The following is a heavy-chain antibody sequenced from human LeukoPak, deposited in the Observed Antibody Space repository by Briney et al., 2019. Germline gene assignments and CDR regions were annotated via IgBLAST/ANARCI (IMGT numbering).Heavy chain of an antibody. Sequence: AASVKVSCKASGYTFTSYYMHWVRQAPGQGLEWMGIINPSGGSTSYAQTFQGRVTMTRDMSTSTDYMELSSLRSEDTAVYYCARERGTYYDILTGYYDFQNWVDPWGQGTLVTVSS. CDR1: GYTFTSYY. V-gene: IGHV1-46*01. J-gene: IGHJ5*02. D-gene: IGHD3-9*01. CDR2: INPSGGST. CDR3: ARERGTYYDILTGYYDFQNWVDP.